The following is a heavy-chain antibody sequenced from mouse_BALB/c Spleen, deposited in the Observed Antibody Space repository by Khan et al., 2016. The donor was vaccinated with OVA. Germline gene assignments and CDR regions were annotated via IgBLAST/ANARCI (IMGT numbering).Heavy chain of an antibody. D-gene: IGHD2-12*01. J-gene: IGHJ4*01. CDR2: ISYSGRT. Sequence: EVQLQESGPGLVKPSQSLSLTCTVTGYSITSDYAWNWIRQFPGNKLEWMGYISYSGRTNYNPSLKSRISITRDTSKNQFFLQLNSVTTEDTATYYCARDSSRYNYAMDYWGQGTLVTVSS. CDR1: GYSITSDYA. CDR3: ARDSSRYNYAMDY. V-gene: IGHV3-2*02.